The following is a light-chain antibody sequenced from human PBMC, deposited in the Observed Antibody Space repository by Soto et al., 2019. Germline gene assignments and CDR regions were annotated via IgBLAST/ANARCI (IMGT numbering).Light chain of an antibody. V-gene: IGKV1-5*03. CDR3: QQYHIYSGT. J-gene: IGKJ1*01. Sequence: DIQMTQSPSTLSASVGDRVAITCRASQTIDSWLAWYQQRPGKPPHLLIYKASTSASGVPSRFSGSGSGTEFTLTINGLQPDDFATYYCQQYHIYSGTFGQGTKVDI. CDR2: KAS. CDR1: QTIDSW.